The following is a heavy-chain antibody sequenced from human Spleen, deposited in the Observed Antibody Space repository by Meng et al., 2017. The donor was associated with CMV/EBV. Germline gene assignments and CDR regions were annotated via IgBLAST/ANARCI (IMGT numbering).Heavy chain of an antibody. D-gene: IGHD3-3*01. V-gene: IGHV3-7*01. CDR2: INQDGSER. CDR3: ARGWHYLVTIFGVVGGDY. Sequence: GGSLRLSCAASGFTFSTYWMSWVRQAPGKGLEWVANINQDGSERNYVDSVKGRFTISRDNAKNTLFLQLNSLRADDTAVYYCARGWHYLVTIFGVVGGDYWGQGTLVTVSS. CDR1: GFTFSTYW. J-gene: IGHJ4*02.